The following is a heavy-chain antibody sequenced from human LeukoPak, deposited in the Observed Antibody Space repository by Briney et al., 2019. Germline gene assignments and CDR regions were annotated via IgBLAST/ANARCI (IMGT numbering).Heavy chain of an antibody. CDR2: IWYDGSNK. D-gene: IGHD3-22*01. J-gene: IGHJ4*02. Sequence: GGSLRLSCAASGFIFSSYGMHWVRQAPGKGLEWVAVIWYDGSNKYYADSVKGRFTISRDNSKNTLYLQMNSLRAEDTAVYYCARAAITYYYDSSGYYSTLDYWGQGTLVTVSS. CDR1: GFIFSSYG. V-gene: IGHV3-33*08. CDR3: ARAAITYYYDSSGYYSTLDY.